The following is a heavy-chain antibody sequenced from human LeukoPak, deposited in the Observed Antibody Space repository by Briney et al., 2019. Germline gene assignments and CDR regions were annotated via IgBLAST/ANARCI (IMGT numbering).Heavy chain of an antibody. D-gene: IGHD3-10*01. V-gene: IGHV3-53*01. CDR1: GFTVSSNY. J-gene: IGHJ4*02. Sequence: PGGSLRLSCAASGFTVSSNYMSWVRQAPGKGLEWVSVIYSGGSTYYADAVKSRFTTSRDNSKTTLYLHMNSLRAEDTAVYYGARGRRDLLLWFGEYNVFDYWGQGTLVTVSS. CDR2: IYSGGST. CDR3: ARGRRDLLLWFGEYNVFDY.